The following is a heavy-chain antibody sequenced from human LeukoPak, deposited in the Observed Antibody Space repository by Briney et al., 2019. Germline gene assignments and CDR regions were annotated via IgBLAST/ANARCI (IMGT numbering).Heavy chain of an antibody. CDR3: AKAYYYDSSGYYYLIFDY. D-gene: IGHD3-22*01. J-gene: IGHJ4*02. CDR2: ISSIGGGT. V-gene: IGHV3-23*01. CDR1: GFTFSGYA. Sequence: GGPLGLSFAAFGFTFSGYAISGVAQAPGKGRKWASPISSIGGGTYYADSVKGRFTISRDNSKNTLYLQMNSLRAEDTAIYYCAKAYYYDSSGYYYLIFDYWGQGTLVTVSS.